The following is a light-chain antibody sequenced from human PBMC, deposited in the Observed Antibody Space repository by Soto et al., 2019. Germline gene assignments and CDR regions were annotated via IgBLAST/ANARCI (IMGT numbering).Light chain of an antibody. J-gene: IGKJ1*01. CDR1: QSISSW. V-gene: IGKV1-5*01. CDR3: QQYNSYLWT. Sequence: DIQMTQSPSTLSASVGDRVTITCRASQSISSWLAWYQQKPGKAPKLLIYDASSLESGVPSRFSGSGSGTEFTLTISSLQPDDFATYYCQQYNSYLWTFCPGTKVEIK. CDR2: DAS.